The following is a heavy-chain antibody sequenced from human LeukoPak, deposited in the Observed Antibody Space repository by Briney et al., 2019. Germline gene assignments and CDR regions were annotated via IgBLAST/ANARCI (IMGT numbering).Heavy chain of an antibody. CDR3: AKTVGSYGSGLFDY. V-gene: IGHV3-30*18. J-gene: IGHJ4*02. CDR1: GFTLSSYG. Sequence: GGSLRLSCAASGFTLSSYGMHWVRQAPGKGLEWVAVISYDGSNKYYADSVKGRFTISRDNSKNTLYLQMNSLRAEDTAVYYCAKTVGSYGSGLFDYWGQGTLVTVSS. CDR2: ISYDGSNK. D-gene: IGHD3-10*01.